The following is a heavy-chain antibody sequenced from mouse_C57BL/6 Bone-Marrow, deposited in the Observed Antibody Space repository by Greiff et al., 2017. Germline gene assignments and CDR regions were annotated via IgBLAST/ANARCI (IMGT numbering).Heavy chain of an antibody. CDR3: TRAYYDCWFAY. V-gene: IGHV5-9-1*02. CDR1: GFTFSSYA. D-gene: IGHD2-4*01. CDR2: ISSGGDYI. Sequence: EVQRVESGEGLVKPGGSLKLSCAASGFTFSSYAMSWVRQTPEKRLEWVAYISSGGDYIYYADTVKGRFTISRDNARNTLYLQMSSLKSEDTAMYDCTRAYYDCWFAYWGQGTLVTVSA. J-gene: IGHJ3*01.